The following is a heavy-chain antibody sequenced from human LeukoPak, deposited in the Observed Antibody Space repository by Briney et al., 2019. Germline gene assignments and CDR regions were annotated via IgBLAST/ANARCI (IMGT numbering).Heavy chain of an antibody. J-gene: IGHJ6*03. CDR1: GFTFSNHY. Sequence: GGSLRLSCPDSGFTFSNHYMSWVRQAPGKGLEWVSYISGDSGYTNYADSVKGRFTISRDNANNSPYLQMNSLRAEDTAVYYCAREMLWFGDLLTYFLDVWGKGTTVIVSS. D-gene: IGHD3-10*01. CDR2: ISGDSGYT. CDR3: AREMLWFGDLLTYFLDV. V-gene: IGHV3/OR16-17*01.